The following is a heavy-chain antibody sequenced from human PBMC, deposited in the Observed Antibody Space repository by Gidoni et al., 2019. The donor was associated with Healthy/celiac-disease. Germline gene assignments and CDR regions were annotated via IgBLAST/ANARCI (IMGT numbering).Heavy chain of an antibody. V-gene: IGHV3-48*02. CDR2: ISSSSSTI. D-gene: IGHD6-19*01. CDR3: ARAVAGFNWFDP. CDR1: GFTFSSYS. J-gene: IGHJ5*02. Sequence: EVQLVESGGGLVQPGGSLRLSCADSGFTFSSYSMNWVRQAPGKGLEWVSYISSSSSTIYYADSVKGRFTIARDNAKNSLYLQMNILRDEDTAVYYCARAVAGFNWFDPWGQGTLVTVSS.